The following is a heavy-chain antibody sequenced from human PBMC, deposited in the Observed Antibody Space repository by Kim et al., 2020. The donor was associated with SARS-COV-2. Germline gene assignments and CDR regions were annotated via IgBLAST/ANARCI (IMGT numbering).Heavy chain of an antibody. CDR2: VSSDGRTT. CDR1: GFTFSEFW. D-gene: IGHD6-19*01. J-gene: IGHJ4*03. Sequence: GGSLRLSCAASGFTFSEFWMHWVRQASGKGLVCVSRVSSDGRTTGYADSVKGRFFSSRDNSKNILYLQMNTLRAEDTAVYYCARGVAAPVAEYLDIWGQGTLVTVSS. CDR3: ARGVAAPVAEYLDI. V-gene: IGHV3-74*01.